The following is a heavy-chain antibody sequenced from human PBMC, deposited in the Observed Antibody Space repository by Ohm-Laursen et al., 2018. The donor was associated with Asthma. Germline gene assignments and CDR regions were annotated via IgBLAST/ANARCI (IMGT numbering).Heavy chain of an antibody. CDR2: IWYDGTIT. Sequence: SLRLSCAASGFTFSTYGMHWVRQAPGKGLEWVAVIWYDGTITYYADSLKGRFSVSRDNSKNTLFLQMNRLRFEDTAIYYCARDSGMAVVVDAFDLWGQGTMVTVSS. CDR3: ARDSGMAVVVDAFDL. J-gene: IGHJ3*01. D-gene: IGHD6-19*01. CDR1: GFTFSTYG. V-gene: IGHV3-33*01.